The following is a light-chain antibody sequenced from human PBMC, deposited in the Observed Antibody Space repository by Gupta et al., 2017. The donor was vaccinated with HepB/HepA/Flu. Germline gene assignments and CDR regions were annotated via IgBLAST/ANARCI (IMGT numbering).Light chain of an antibody. J-gene: IGKJ4*01. CDR1: QSVSSY. CDR3: QQRSNRLT. Sequence: IVLTQSPAPLSWSPGERATLSCRASQSVSSYLAWYQQKPGQAPRLLIYDASNRATGIPARFSGSGSGTDFTLTISSLEPEDFAVYYCQQRSNRLTFGGGTKVEIK. CDR2: DAS. V-gene: IGKV3-11*01.